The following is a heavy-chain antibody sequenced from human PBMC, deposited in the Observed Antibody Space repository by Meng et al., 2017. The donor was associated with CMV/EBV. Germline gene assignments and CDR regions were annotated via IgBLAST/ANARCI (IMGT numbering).Heavy chain of an antibody. CDR2: INPNSGGT. V-gene: IGHV1-2*02. D-gene: IGHD3-22*01. CDR3: ARVVLPTYYYDSSGYYFDY. CDR1: GYTFTDYY. J-gene: IGHJ4*02. Sequence: ASVKVSCKASGYTFTDYYMHWVRQAPGQGLEWMGWINPNSGGTNYAQKFQGRVTMTRDTSISTAYMELSRLRSDDTAVYYCARVVLPTYYYDSSGYYFDYWGQGTLVTVSS.